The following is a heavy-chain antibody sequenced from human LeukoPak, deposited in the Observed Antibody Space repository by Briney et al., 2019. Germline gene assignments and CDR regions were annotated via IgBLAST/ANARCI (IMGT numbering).Heavy chain of an antibody. CDR3: ASGCSGGSCYSD. Sequence: GGSLRLSCAASGFTFSSYAMPWVRPAPGKGLEYVSAISSNGGSTYYANSVKGRFTISRDNSKNTLYLQMGSLRAEDMAVYYCASGCSGGSCYSDWGQGTLVTVSS. CDR2: ISSNGGST. CDR1: GFTFSSYA. D-gene: IGHD2-15*01. J-gene: IGHJ4*02. V-gene: IGHV3-64*01.